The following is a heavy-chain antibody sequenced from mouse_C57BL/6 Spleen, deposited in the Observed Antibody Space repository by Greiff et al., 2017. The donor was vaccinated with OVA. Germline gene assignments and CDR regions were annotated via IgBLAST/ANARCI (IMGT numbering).Heavy chain of an antibody. CDR3: ARLRRDYYAMDY. Sequence: VQLQQSGPELVKPGASVKIPCKASGYTFTDYNMDWVKQSHGKSLEWIGDINPNNGGTNYNQKFKGKATLTVDKSSSTAYMELSSLTSEDTAVYYCARLRRDYYAMDYWGQGTSVTVSS. V-gene: IGHV1-18*01. CDR2: INPNNGGT. J-gene: IGHJ4*01. D-gene: IGHD2-12*01. CDR1: GYTFTDYN.